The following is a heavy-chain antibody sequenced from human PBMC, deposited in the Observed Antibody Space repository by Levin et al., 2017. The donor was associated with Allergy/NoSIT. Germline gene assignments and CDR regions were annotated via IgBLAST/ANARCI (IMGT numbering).Heavy chain of an antibody. D-gene: IGHD4-17*01. CDR1: GGSISGSSYY. Sequence: GSLRLSCTVSGGSISGSSYYWGWIRQPPGKGLEWIGSIYYSGSTYYNPSLKSRVTISVDTSKNQFSLKLSSVTAADTAVYYCARHTGCPDYWGQGTLVTVSS. J-gene: IGHJ4*02. CDR3: ARHTGCPDY. V-gene: IGHV4-39*01. CDR2: IYYSGST.